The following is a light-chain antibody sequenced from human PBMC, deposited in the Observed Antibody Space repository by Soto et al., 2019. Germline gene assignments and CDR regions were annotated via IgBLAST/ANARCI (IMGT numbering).Light chain of an antibody. CDR2: DAS. CDR1: QSVGSY. CDR3: QQRSNWPIT. V-gene: IGKV3-11*01. Sequence: EIVLTQSPATLSLSPGERATLSCRASQSVGSYLAWYQQKPGQAPRLLIYDASNRATGIPARFSGSGSGTDFTLTISSREPEDFAVYYCQQRSNWPITFGQGTRLEIK. J-gene: IGKJ5*01.